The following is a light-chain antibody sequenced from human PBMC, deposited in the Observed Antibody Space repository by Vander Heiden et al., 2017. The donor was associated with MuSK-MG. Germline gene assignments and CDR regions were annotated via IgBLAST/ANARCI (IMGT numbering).Light chain of an antibody. J-gene: IGKJ2*01. CDR1: QSIGSW. Sequence: DTHMTQSPSTLSASVGDRVTITCRASQSIGSWLAWYQQKPGKAPKLLIYKASGLESGVPSRFSGSGSGTEFTLTISSLQADDFATYYCQQYNSYSYTFGRGTNLEIK. V-gene: IGKV1-5*03. CDR2: KAS. CDR3: QQYNSYSYT.